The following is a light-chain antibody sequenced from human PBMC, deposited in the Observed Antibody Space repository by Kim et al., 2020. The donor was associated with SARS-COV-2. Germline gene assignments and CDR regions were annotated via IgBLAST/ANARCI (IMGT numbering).Light chain of an antibody. CDR3: QTWGSGIPFYV. CDR1: SGHNNYA. CDR2: VNSDGSH. Sequence: QLVLTQSPSASASLGASVKLTCTLSSGHNNYAIAWHQQQPEKGPRYLMKVNSDGSHSKGDGIPDRFSGSSSGAERYLTISSLQSEDEADYYCQTWGSGIPFYVFGIGTKVTVL. J-gene: IGLJ1*01. V-gene: IGLV4-69*01.